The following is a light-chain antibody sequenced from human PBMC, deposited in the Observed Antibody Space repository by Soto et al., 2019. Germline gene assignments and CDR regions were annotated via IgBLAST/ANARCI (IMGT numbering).Light chain of an antibody. Sequence: EMAVTQSPATLSVSPGEGATLSCRASQSVSSSYIAWYQQRPGQTPSLLIYGASTRATGIPDRFSGSGSGTHFTLTISRLEPGDFAVYYCQHFGGTTFTFGQGTRLEI. V-gene: IGKV3-20*01. J-gene: IGKJ5*01. CDR1: QSVSSSY. CDR2: GAS. CDR3: QHFGGTTFT.